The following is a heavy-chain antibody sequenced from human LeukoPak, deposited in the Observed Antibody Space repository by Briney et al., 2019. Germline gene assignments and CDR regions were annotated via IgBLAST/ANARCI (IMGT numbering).Heavy chain of an antibody. CDR2: ISAYNGNT. Sequence: ASVKVSCKASGYTFTGHYMHWVRQAPGQGLEWMGWISAYNGNTNYAQKLQGRVTMTTDTSTSTAYMELRSLRSDDTAVYYCARGGQYYYDSSGYWGYYYYYMDVWGKGTTVTISS. V-gene: IGHV1-18*04. J-gene: IGHJ6*03. CDR1: GYTFTGHY. D-gene: IGHD3-22*01. CDR3: ARGGQYYYDSSGYWGYYYYYMDV.